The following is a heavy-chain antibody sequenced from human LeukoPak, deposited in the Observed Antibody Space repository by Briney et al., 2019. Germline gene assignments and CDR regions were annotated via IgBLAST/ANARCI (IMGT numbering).Heavy chain of an antibody. Sequence: ASVKVSCKASGYTFTSYAMNWVRQAPRQGLEWMGWINTNTGNPTYAQGFTGRFVFSLDTSVSTAYLQISSLKAEDTAVYYCARGIQPWLRGGYYFDYWGQGTLVTVSS. J-gene: IGHJ4*02. D-gene: IGHD5-18*01. CDR1: GYTFTSYA. CDR3: ARGIQPWLRGGYYFDY. V-gene: IGHV7-4-1*02. CDR2: INTNTGNP.